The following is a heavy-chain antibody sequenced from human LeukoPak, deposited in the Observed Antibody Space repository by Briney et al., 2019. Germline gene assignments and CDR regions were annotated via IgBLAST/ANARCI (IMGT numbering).Heavy chain of an antibody. D-gene: IGHD4-17*01. CDR3: AREGAFGDRDY. CDR2: IRSSGSSI. CDR1: GFTLSSYR. J-gene: IGHJ4*02. V-gene: IGHV3-48*04. Sequence: GGSLRLSCAASGFTLSSYRMNWVRQAPGKGLEWVSYIRSSGSSIYYADSVKGRFTISRDNAKNSLYLQMNSLRAEDTALYYCAREGAFGDRDYWGQGTLVTVSS.